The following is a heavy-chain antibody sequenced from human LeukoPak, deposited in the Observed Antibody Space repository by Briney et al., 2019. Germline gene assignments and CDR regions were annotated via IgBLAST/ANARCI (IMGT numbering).Heavy chain of an antibody. V-gene: IGHV3-48*03. CDR1: GFTFSSYE. Sequence: GGSLRLSCVVSGFTFSSYEMNWVRQAPGKGLEWVSYISSSGSTKYYADSVKGRFTISRDNAKNSLYLQMNSLRAEDTAVYYCARDRSGYIDRPIDYWGQGALVTVSS. CDR3: ARDRSGYIDRPIDY. D-gene: IGHD5-12*01. CDR2: ISSSGSTK. J-gene: IGHJ4*02.